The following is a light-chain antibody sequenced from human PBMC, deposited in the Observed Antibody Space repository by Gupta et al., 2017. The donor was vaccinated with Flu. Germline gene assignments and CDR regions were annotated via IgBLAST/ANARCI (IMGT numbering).Light chain of an antibody. J-gene: IGLJ2*01. V-gene: IGLV4-69*01. CDR3: QTWGTGTVL. CDR2: VHSDCSH. Sequence: QLLLPQSPSASASLGLSVRLPCTLSSGLSSYTIARHQQQPEKRPRFLMKVHSDCSHTKGDEIPHRFSGSRQGAECYLFISGRQAEDEADYYCQTWGTGTVLFGGGTKLTVL. CDR1: SGLSSYT.